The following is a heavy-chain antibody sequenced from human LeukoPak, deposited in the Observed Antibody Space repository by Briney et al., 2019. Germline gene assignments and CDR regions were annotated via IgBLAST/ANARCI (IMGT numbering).Heavy chain of an antibody. J-gene: IGHJ5*02. Sequence: ASVKVSCKASGYTFTSYGISWVRQAPGQGLEWMGWISAYNGNTNYAQKLQGRVTMTTDTSTSTAYMELRSLRSDDTAVYYCAGDLAAAGTGNWFDPWGQGSLVTVSS. CDR3: AGDLAAAGTGNWFDP. V-gene: IGHV1-18*01. CDR2: ISAYNGNT. D-gene: IGHD6-13*01. CDR1: GYTFTSYG.